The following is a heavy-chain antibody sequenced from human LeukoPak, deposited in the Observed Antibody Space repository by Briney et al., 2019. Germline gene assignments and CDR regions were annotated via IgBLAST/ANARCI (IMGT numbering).Heavy chain of an antibody. CDR3: ARRSWYGPQFDY. Sequence: PSENLSLTCTVSGGSISSGDYYWSWIRQPPGKGXXXIGYIYYSGSTYYNPSLKSRVTISVDTSKNQFSLKLSSVTAADTAVYYCARRSWYGPQFDYWGQGTLVTVSS. CDR1: GGSISSGDYY. CDR2: IYYSGST. V-gene: IGHV4-30-4*01. J-gene: IGHJ4*02. D-gene: IGHD6-13*01.